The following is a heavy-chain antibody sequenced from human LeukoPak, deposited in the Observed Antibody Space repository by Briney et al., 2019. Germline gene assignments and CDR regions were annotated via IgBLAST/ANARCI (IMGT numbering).Heavy chain of an antibody. J-gene: IGHJ3*02. V-gene: IGHV5-51*01. Sequence: GESLQISCKGSGSSFTTDWIGWVRQMPGKGLEWMGMIYPGNSEIRYSPSFQGQVTISADKSISTAYLQWSSLQASDTAMYYCARRVIRDFRDAFDIWGQGTMVTVSS. CDR2: IYPGNSEI. CDR3: ARRVIRDFRDAFDI. CDR1: GSSFTTDW. D-gene: IGHD4-11*01.